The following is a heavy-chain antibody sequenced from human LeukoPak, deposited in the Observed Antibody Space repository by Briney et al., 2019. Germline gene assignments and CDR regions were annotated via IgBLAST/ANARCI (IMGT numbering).Heavy chain of an antibody. CDR3: ARQRGYSGYDQGTLIDY. Sequence: GATMKISCKASGYTFTDYYMHWVQQAPGKGLEWMGRVDPEDGETIYAEKFQGRVTITADTSTDTAYMELSSLRSEDTAVYYCARQRGYSGYDQGTLIDYWGQGTLVTVSS. V-gene: IGHV1-69-2*01. CDR2: VDPEDGET. CDR1: GYTFTDYY. J-gene: IGHJ4*02. D-gene: IGHD5-12*01.